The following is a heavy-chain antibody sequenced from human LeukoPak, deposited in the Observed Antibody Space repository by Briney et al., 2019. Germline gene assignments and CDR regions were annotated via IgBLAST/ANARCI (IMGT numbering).Heavy chain of an antibody. J-gene: IGHJ5*02. V-gene: IGHV1-2*06. CDR3: ARELKPAYYDFWSGYSNWFDP. Sequence: SVKVSCKASGYTFTGYYMHWVRQAPGQGLEWMGRINPNSGGTKYAQKFQGRVTMTRNTSISTAYMELSRLRSDDTAVYYCARELKPAYYDFWSGYSNWFDPWGQGTLVTVSS. CDR1: GYTFTGYY. CDR2: INPNSGGT. D-gene: IGHD3-3*01.